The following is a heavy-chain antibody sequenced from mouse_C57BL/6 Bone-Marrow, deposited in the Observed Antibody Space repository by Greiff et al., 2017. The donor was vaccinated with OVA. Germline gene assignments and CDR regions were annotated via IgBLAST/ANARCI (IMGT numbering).Heavy chain of an antibody. Sequence: QVQLQQSGAELVRPGASVTLSCKASGYTFTDYEMHWVKQTPVHGLDWIGAIDPETGGTAYNQKFKGKATLTADKSSSTAYMELRSLTSEDSAVYSVTRGYSNYYAIDYWGQATSVTVSS. CDR3: TRGYSNYYAIDY. CDR1: GYTFTDYE. V-gene: IGHV1-15*01. J-gene: IGHJ4*01. CDR2: IDPETGGT. D-gene: IGHD2-5*01.